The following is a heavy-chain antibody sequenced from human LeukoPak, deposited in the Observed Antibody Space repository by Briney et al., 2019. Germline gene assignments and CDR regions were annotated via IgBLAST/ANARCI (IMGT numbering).Heavy chain of an antibody. V-gene: IGHV3-21*01. J-gene: IGHJ4*02. CDR3: ARDLPSYYYGSGSPDY. CDR2: ISSSSSYI. CDR1: GFTFSSCS. Sequence: GGSLRLSCAASGFTFSSCSMNWVRQAPGKGLEWVSSISSSSSYIYYADSVKGRFTISRDNAKNSLYLQMNSLRAEDTAVYYCARDLPSYYYGSGSPDYWGQGTLVTVSS. D-gene: IGHD3-10*01.